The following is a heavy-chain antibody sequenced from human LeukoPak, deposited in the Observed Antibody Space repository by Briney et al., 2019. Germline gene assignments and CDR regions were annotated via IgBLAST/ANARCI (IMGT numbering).Heavy chain of an antibody. J-gene: IGHJ6*03. CDR3: ARDGSSSPRYYYYYYMDV. CDR2: ISAYNGNT. D-gene: IGHD6-6*01. Sequence: ASVKVSCKASGYTFTSYGISWVRQAPGQGLEWMGWISAYNGNTNYAQKFQGRVTITADESTSTAYMELSSLRSEDTAVYYCARDGSSSPRYYYYYYMDVWGKGTTVTVSS. V-gene: IGHV1-18*01. CDR1: GYTFTSYG.